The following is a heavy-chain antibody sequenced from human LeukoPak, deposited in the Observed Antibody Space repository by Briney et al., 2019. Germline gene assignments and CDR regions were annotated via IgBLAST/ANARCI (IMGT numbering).Heavy chain of an antibody. CDR1: GYSFTSYW. CDR2: IYPGDSDT. J-gene: IGHJ4*02. V-gene: IGHV5-51*01. D-gene: IGHD6-13*01. Sequence: GESLKISCKGSGYSFTSYWIVWVRQMPGKGLEWMGIIYPGDSDTRYSPSFQGQVTISADKSISTAYLQWSSLKASDTAMYYCARSSSWTLYYFDYWGQGTLVTVSS. CDR3: ARSSSWTLYYFDY.